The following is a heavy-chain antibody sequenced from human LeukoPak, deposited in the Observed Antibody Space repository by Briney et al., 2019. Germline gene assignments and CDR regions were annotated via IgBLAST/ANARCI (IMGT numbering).Heavy chain of an antibody. D-gene: IGHD1-26*01. Sequence: PGGSLRLSCAASEFSVGSNYMTWVRQAPGKGLEWVSLIYSGGSTYYADSVKGRFTISRDNSKNTLYLQMNSLRAEDTAVYYCAKDKWEWELLPHPTRIWGQGTMVTVSS. J-gene: IGHJ3*02. CDR3: AKDKWEWELLPHPTRI. CDR1: EFSVGSNY. CDR2: IYSGGST. V-gene: IGHV3-53*01.